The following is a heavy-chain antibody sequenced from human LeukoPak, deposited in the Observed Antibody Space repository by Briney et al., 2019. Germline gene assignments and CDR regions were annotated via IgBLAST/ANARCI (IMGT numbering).Heavy chain of an antibody. D-gene: IGHD3-3*01. CDR2: MNPNSGNT. CDR1: GYTFTSYD. Sequence: ASVKVSCKASGYTFTSYDINWVRQATGQGLEWMGWMNPNSGNTGYAQKFQGRVTMTRNTSISTAYMELSSLRSEDTAVYYGARVPTYDFWSGYYTYNWFDPWGQGTMVTVSS. J-gene: IGHJ5*02. CDR3: ARVPTYDFWSGYYTYNWFDP. V-gene: IGHV1-8*01.